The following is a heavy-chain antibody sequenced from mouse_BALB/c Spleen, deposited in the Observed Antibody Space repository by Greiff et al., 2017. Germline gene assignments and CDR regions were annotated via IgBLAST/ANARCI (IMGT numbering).Heavy chain of an antibody. V-gene: IGHV5-6-5*01. J-gene: IGHJ3*01. Sequence: EVKVVESGGGLVKPGGSLKLSCAASGFTFSSYAMSWVRQTPEKRLEWVASISSGGSTYYPDSVKGRFTISRDNARNILYLQMSSLRSEDTAMYYCARGDYGNYLFAYWGQGTLVTVSA. D-gene: IGHD2-1*01. CDR2: ISSGGST. CDR3: ARGDYGNYLFAY. CDR1: GFTFSSYA.